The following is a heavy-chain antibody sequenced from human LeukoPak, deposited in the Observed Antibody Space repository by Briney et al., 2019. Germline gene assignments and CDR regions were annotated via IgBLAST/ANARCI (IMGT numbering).Heavy chain of an antibody. CDR3: ARAGGYCSGGSCYRGYSWFDP. V-gene: IGHV3-33*01. CDR1: GFTFSSSG. J-gene: IGHJ5*02. Sequence: PGGSLRLSCAASGFTFSSSGMHWVRQAPGKGLEWVAVILYNGSSKYYADSVKGRFTISRDNSKNTLYLQMNSLRVEDTAVYYCARAGGYCSGGSCYRGYSWFDPWGQGTLVTVSS. CDR2: ILYNGSSK. D-gene: IGHD2-15*01.